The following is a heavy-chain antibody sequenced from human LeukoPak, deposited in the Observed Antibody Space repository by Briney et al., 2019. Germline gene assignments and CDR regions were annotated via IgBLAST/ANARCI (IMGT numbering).Heavy chain of an antibody. D-gene: IGHD6-19*01. Sequence: GGSLRLSCAASGFTFDDYAMHWVRQAPGKGLEWVSGISWNSGSIGYADSVKGRFTISRDYAKNSLYLQMNSLRAEDTALYYCAKVSAVAGTGFDYWGQGTLVTVSS. CDR3: AKVSAVAGTGFDY. J-gene: IGHJ4*02. CDR1: GFTFDDYA. V-gene: IGHV3-9*01. CDR2: ISWNSGSI.